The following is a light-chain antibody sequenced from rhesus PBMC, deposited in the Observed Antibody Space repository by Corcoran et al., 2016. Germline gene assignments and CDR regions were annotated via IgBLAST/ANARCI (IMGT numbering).Light chain of an antibody. Sequence: VLTQSPLSLSIAPGQPASISCRSSQSVVHSNGNTYLTWYHQKPGQPPRRLIYQGSNRDSGVPDRFSGSGTGTDFTLKINRVEAEDVGLYYCGQGTHVPFSFGPGTKLEIK. CDR2: QGS. J-gene: IGKJ3*01. V-gene: IGKV2-65*01. CDR3: GQGTHVPFS. CDR1: QSVVHSNGNTY.